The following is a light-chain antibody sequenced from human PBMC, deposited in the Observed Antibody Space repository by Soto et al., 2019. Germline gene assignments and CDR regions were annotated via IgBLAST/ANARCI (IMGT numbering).Light chain of an antibody. CDR3: QDYGTSWT. Sequence: IFITQSPATLSVSPVERATLSCRASQSVGSNLAWYQQKPGQAPRLLIYGASSRATGIPDRFSGSGSGTDFTLTINRLEPEDFAVYYCQDYGTSWTFGQGTKVDIK. V-gene: IGKV3-20*01. CDR2: GAS. J-gene: IGKJ1*01. CDR1: QSVGSN.